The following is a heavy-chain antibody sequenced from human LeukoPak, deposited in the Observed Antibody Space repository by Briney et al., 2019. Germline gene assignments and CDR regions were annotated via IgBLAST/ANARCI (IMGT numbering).Heavy chain of an antibody. D-gene: IGHD3-10*01. J-gene: IGHJ2*01. CDR1: GFTFSSYE. CDR2: TSSSGRTT. Sequence: GGSLRLSCAASGFTFSSYEMNWVRQAPGKGLEWISYTSSSGRTTYYADSVKGRFTISRDNAKHSLYLQMNSLRAEDTAIYYCARGRGGMSWYFDLWGRGTLVTVSS. CDR3: ARGRGGMSWYFDL. V-gene: IGHV3-48*03.